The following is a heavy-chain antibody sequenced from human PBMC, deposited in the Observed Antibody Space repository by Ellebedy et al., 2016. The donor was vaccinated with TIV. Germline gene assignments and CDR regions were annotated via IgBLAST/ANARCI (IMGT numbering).Heavy chain of an antibody. D-gene: IGHD3-16*01. CDR2: SSQYSDDT. CDR3: VKTARLADY. J-gene: IGHJ4*02. Sequence: PGGSLRLSCAASGFTFSKYYMNWIRQAPGKGLEWVSYSSQYSDDTNYADSVSGRFTISRDNAKNSVFLQMNRLRAEDTAIYYCVKTARLADYWGQGTLVTVSS. V-gene: IGHV3/OR16-9*01. CDR1: GFTFSKYY.